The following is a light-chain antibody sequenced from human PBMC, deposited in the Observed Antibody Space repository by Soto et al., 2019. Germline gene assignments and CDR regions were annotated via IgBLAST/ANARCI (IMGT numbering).Light chain of an antibody. CDR3: QQYNSYSLT. CDR2: KAP. V-gene: IGKV1-5*03. J-gene: IGKJ4*01. CDR1: QSISSW. Sequence: DIQMTQSPSTLSASVGDRVTITCRASQSISSWLAWYQQKPEKATKFLISKAPSLQSGVASRFSGSGSGTGFTITISSLQPDDFATYYFQQYNSYSLTFGGGTKVEIK.